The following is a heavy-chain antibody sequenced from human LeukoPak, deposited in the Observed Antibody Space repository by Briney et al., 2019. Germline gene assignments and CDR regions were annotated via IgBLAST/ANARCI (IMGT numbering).Heavy chain of an antibody. CDR3: AKEKYDGATRGGYYFDY. Sequence: PGRSLRLSCAASGFTFSSYAMHWVRQAPGKGLEWVAVISYDGSNKYYADSVKGRFTISRDNSKNTLYLQMNSLRAEDTAVYYCAKEKYDGATRGGYYFDYWGQGTLVTVSS. CDR1: GFTFSSYA. D-gene: IGHD1-26*01. V-gene: IGHV3-30*04. CDR2: ISYDGSNK. J-gene: IGHJ4*02.